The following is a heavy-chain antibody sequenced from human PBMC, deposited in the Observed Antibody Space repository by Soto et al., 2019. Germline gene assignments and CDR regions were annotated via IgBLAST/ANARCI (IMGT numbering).Heavy chain of an antibody. D-gene: IGHD1-26*01. J-gene: IGHJ3*02. CDR1: GFTFSSYA. CDR3: VRDDKWAFDI. CDR2: ISVGSGSI. Sequence: EVQLVESGGGLVQPGKSRRVSCAASGFTFSSYAMNWVRQAPGKGLEWISYISVGSGSIFYADSVQGRFTISRDDAQNSLFLQMNTLTGEDTAVYYCVRDDKWAFDIWGQGTTVIVSS. V-gene: IGHV3-48*01.